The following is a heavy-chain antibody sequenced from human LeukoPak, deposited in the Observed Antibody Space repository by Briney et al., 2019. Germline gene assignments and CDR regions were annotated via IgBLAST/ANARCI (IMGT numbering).Heavy chain of an antibody. Sequence: ASVKVSCKASGYTFTSYYMHWVRQAPGQGLEWMGIINPSGGSTSYAQKFQGRVTMTRDTSTSTVYMELSSLRSEDTAVYYCARAKGYIHYYYYYMDVWGKGTTVTVSS. CDR2: INPSGGST. V-gene: IGHV1-46*01. CDR3: ARAKGYIHYYYYYMDV. J-gene: IGHJ6*03. D-gene: IGHD5-24*01. CDR1: GYTFTSYY.